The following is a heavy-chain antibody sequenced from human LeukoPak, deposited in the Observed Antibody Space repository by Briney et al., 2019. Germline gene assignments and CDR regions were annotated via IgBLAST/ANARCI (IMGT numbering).Heavy chain of an antibody. D-gene: IGHD3-10*01. V-gene: IGHV3-30*03. CDR1: GFTFSSYG. CDR2: TSSDLNVK. CDR3: AREGYYGSGSPPSLYFDY. Sequence: SGGSLRLSCAASGFTFSSYGMHWVRKAPGKGLKWVAVTSSDLNVKLYADSVKGRFTISRDNSRSTLYLQMNSLRPEDTAIYYCAREGYYGSGSPPSLYFDYWGQGTLVTVSS. J-gene: IGHJ4*02.